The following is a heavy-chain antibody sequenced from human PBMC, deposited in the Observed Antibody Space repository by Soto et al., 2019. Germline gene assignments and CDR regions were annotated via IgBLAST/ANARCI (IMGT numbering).Heavy chain of an antibody. CDR1: GGSFSSYS. J-gene: IGHJ4*02. CDR2: VVPKLGNI. D-gene: IGHD1-7*01. Sequence: QVPLVQSGAEVKRPGSSVKVSYKASGGSFSSYSTNSRRQAPGQGLEWMGRVVPKLGNINFVRKFQGRITPTADKSTRTAHMPLPRPRSEDTAVDFCARGGREDNWDYGNFDYWGPATEVTVSS. CDR3: ARGGREDNWDYGNFDY. V-gene: IGHV1-69*08.